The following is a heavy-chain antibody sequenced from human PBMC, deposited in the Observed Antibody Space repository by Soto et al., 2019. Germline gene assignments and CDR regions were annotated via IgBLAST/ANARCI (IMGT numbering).Heavy chain of an antibody. J-gene: IGHJ4*02. D-gene: IGHD6-13*01. V-gene: IGHV5-51*01. Sequence: LVESLKISCKASGYIFTTYWIGWFLQMPVKGLEWMGIIYPGDSDTRYSPSFQGQVTISADKSISTAYLQWSSLKASDSAMFYCARKDIAGNSVDFWGQGTLVTVSS. CDR2: IYPGDSDT. CDR3: ARKDIAGNSVDF. CDR1: GYIFTTYW.